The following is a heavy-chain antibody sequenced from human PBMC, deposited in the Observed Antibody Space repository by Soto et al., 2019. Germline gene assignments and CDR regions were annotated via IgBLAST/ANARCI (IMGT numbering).Heavy chain of an antibody. J-gene: IGHJ2*01. CDR2: IYYSGST. Sequence: SETLSLTCTVSGGSISSGGYYWSWIRQHPGKGLEWIGYIYYSGSTYYNPSLKSRVTISVDTSKNQFPLKLSSVTAADTAVYYCARARGYCTNGVCYRPWYFDLWGRGTLVTVSS. CDR1: GGSISSGGYY. V-gene: IGHV4-31*03. D-gene: IGHD2-8*01. CDR3: ARARGYCTNGVCYRPWYFDL.